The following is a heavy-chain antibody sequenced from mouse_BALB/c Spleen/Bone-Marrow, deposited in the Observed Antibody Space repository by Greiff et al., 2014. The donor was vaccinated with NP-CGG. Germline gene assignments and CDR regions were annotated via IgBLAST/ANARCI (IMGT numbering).Heavy chain of an antibody. V-gene: IGHV5-17*02. D-gene: IGHD2-4*01. CDR3: AREKDYDPYYFDY. J-gene: IGHJ2*01. CDR1: GFTFSSFG. Sequence: DVMLVESGGGLVQPGGSRKLSCAASGFTFSSFGMHWVRQAPEKGLEWVAYISSGSSTIYYADTVKGRFTISRDNPKNTLFLQMTSLRSEDTAMYYCAREKDYDPYYFDYWGQGTTLTVSS. CDR2: ISSGSSTI.